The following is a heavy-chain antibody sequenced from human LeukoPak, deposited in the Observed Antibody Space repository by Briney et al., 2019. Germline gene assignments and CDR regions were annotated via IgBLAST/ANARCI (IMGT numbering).Heavy chain of an antibody. D-gene: IGHD1-14*01. CDR2: IWDDGIKK. V-gene: IGHV3-33*01. CDR1: GFSLSSYG. J-gene: IGHJ3*02. CDR3: ARGGLEAGAFDI. Sequence: GGSLRLSCAASGFSLSSYGIHWVRQAPGKGLEWVAVIWDDGIKKYYTDSVKGRFSVSRDISNNTLFLQMNSLRVEDTAVYYCARGGLEAGAFDICGQGTMVTVSS.